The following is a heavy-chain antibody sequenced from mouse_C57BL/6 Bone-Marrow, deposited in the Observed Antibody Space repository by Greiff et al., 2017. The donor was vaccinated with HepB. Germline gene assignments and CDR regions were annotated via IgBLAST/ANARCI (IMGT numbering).Heavy chain of an antibody. J-gene: IGHJ3*01. CDR2: IDPSDSYT. CDR1: GYTFTSYW. V-gene: IGHV1-59*01. Sequence: QVQLQQPGAELVRPGTSVKLSCKASGYTFTSYWMHWVKQSPGQGLEWIGVIDPSDSYTNYNQKFKGKATLTVDTSSSTAYMQLSSLTSEDSAVYYCAREGNPTWFAYWGQGTLVTVSA. CDR3: AREGNPTWFAY. D-gene: IGHD2-1*01.